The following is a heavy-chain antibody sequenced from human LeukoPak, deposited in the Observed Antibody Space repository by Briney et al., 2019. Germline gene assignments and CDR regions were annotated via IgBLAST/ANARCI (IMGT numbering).Heavy chain of an antibody. CDR3: AKDGKWLRSEEYYFDY. CDR1: GFTFSSYG. Sequence: PGGSLRLSCAASGFTFSSYGMHWVRQAPGKGLEWAAFIRYDGSNKYYADSVKGRFTISRDNSKNTLYLQMNSLRAEDTAVYYCAKDGKWLRSEEYYFDYWGQGTLVTVSS. V-gene: IGHV3-30*02. J-gene: IGHJ4*02. D-gene: IGHD5-12*01. CDR2: IRYDGSNK.